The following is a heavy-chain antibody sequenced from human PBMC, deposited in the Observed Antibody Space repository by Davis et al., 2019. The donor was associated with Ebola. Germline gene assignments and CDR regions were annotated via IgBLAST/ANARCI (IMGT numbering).Heavy chain of an antibody. D-gene: IGHD3-10*01. CDR2: ISWNSGSI. Sequence: GGSLRLSCADSVITFSSYAMTWVRQAPGKGLEWVSGISWNSGSIGYADSVKGRFTISRDNSRSTLYLQMNSLRVDDTAVYYCASRTYGSGSSWGQGTLVTVSS. CDR1: VITFSSYA. J-gene: IGHJ5*02. CDR3: ASRTYGSGSS. V-gene: IGHV3-23*01.